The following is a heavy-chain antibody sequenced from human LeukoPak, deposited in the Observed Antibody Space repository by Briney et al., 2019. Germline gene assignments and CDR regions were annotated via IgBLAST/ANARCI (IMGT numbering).Heavy chain of an antibody. CDR3: ARRVLRYFDWLGAGYNWFDP. CDR1: GGSISSYY. D-gene: IGHD3-9*01. Sequence: PSETLSLTCTVSGGSISSYYWSWIRQPPGKGLEWIGYIYYSGSTNYNPSLKSRVTISVDTSKNQFSLKLSSVTAADTAVYYCARRVLRYFDWLGAGYNWFDPWGQGTLVTVSS. V-gene: IGHV4-59*08. J-gene: IGHJ5*02. CDR2: IYYSGST.